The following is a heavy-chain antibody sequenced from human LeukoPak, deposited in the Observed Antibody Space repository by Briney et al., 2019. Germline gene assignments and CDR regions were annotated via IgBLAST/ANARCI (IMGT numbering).Heavy chain of an antibody. CDR2: IESKTDGGTT. CDR1: GFTFSRYW. J-gene: IGHJ4*02. V-gene: IGHV3-15*04. Sequence: GGSLRLSCAASGFTFSRYWMSWVRQAPGKGLEWVGRIESKTDGGTTDYAAPVKGRFTISRDDSTNTLYLQMNSLKSEDTAVYYCTTYGSGRKFDYWGQGTLVTVSS. CDR3: TTYGSGRKFDY. D-gene: IGHD3-10*01.